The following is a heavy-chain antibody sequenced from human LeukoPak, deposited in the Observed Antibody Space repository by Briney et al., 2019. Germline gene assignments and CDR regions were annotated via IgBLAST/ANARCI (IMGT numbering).Heavy chain of an antibody. D-gene: IGHD3-16*01. V-gene: IGHV3-30*02. J-gene: IGHJ1*01. CDR2: IRYDGSNK. CDR3: AKDGGEYFQH. Sequence: GGSLRLSCAASGFTFSSYGIHWVRQAPGKGLEWVAFIRYDGSNKYYADSVKSRFTISRDNSKNTLYLQMNSLRVEDTAMYYCAKDGGEYFQHWGQGTLVTVSS. CDR1: GFTFSSYG.